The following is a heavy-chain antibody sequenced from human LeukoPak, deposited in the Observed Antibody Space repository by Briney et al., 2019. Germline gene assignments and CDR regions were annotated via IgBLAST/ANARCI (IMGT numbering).Heavy chain of an antibody. CDR2: IDPSDSYT. CDR3: ARRSTVTNAFDI. J-gene: IGHJ3*02. D-gene: IGHD4-17*01. Sequence: PGESLKISCKGSGYSFTSYWISWVRQMPGKGLELMWRIDPSDSYTNYSPSFQGHVTISADKSISTAYLQWSSLKASDTAMYYCARRSTVTNAFDIWGQGTMVTVSS. CDR1: GYSFTSYW. V-gene: IGHV5-10-1*01.